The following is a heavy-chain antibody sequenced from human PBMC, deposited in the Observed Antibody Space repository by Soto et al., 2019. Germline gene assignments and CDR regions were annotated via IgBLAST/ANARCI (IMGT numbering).Heavy chain of an antibody. Sequence: ASVKVSCKASGYTFTSYGISWVRQAPGQGLEWMGWISAYNGNTNYAQKLQGRVTMTTDTSTSTAYMELRSLRSDDTAVYYCVLGWKYEPGYYRGIDVWGQGTTVTVSS. CDR3: VLGWKYEPGYYRGIDV. D-gene: IGHD1-7*01. CDR2: ISAYNGNT. V-gene: IGHV1-18*01. J-gene: IGHJ6*02. CDR1: GYTFTSYG.